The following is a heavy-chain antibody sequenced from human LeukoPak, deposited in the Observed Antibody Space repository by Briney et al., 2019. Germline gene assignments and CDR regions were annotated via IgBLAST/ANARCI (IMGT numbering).Heavy chain of an antibody. D-gene: IGHD2-21*02. V-gene: IGHV3-23*01. CDR3: AKVVDYCGGDCYSEVAWFDP. J-gene: IGHJ5*02. CDR2: ISGSGGST. Sequence: GGSLRLSCAASGFTFSSYAMSWVRQAPGKGLEWVSAISGSGGSTYYADSVKGRFTISRDNSKNTLYLQMNSLRAEDTAVYYCAKVVDYCGGDCYSEVAWFDPWGQGTLVTVSS. CDR1: GFTFSSYA.